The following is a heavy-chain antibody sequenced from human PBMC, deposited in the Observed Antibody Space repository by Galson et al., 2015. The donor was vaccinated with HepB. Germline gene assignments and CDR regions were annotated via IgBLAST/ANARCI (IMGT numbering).Heavy chain of an antibody. CDR1: GITFSTYV. J-gene: IGHJ4*02. Sequence: SLRLSCAAPGITFSTYVMSWVRQAPGKGLEWVSSIVGSGESTFYADSVKGRFTISRDNSRNTLYLQMNRLRADDTAIYYCAKTSYCDGGPCFSGYFDSWGQGTLVAV. D-gene: IGHD2-21*01. V-gene: IGHV3-23*01. CDR2: IVGSGEST. CDR3: AKTSYCDGGPCFSGYFDS.